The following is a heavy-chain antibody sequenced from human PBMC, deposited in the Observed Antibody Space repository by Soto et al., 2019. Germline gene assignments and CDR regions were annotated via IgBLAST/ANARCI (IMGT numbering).Heavy chain of an antibody. CDR3: ARNHIAASGTSAYDI. D-gene: IGHD6-13*01. Sequence: VQLVESGGGLVKPGGSLRLSCAASGFTFSDHYVSWIRQAPGKGLEWVSYISPSSSYTNYAVSVKGRFTISRDNAKNSLYLQMNSLRAEDTAVYYCARNHIAASGTSAYDIWGQGTMVTVSS. CDR1: GFTFSDHY. J-gene: IGHJ3*02. CDR2: ISPSSSYT. V-gene: IGHV3-11*06.